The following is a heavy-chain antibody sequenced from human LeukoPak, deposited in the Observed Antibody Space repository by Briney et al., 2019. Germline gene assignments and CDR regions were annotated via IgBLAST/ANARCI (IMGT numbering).Heavy chain of an antibody. D-gene: IGHD3-9*01. CDR1: GGSFSGYY. CDR2: INHSGST. Sequence: SETLSLTCAVYGGSFSGYYWSWIRQPPGKGLEWIWEINHSGSTNYNPSLKSRVTISVDTSKNQFSLKLSSVTAADTAVYYCARDNDWAFHYWGQGTLVTVSS. J-gene: IGHJ4*02. CDR3: ARDNDWAFHY. V-gene: IGHV4-34*01.